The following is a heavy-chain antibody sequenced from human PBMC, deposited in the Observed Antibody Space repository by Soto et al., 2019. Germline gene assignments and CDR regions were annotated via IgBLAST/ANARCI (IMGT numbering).Heavy chain of an antibody. V-gene: IGHV1-69*01. D-gene: IGHD1-7*01. J-gene: IGHJ4*02. CDR2: IIPIFGTA. CDR3: AKRTRAYRGFNY. CDR1: GGTFSSYA. Sequence: QVQLVQSGAEVKKPGSSVKVSCKASGGTFSSYAISWVRQAPGQGLEWMGGIIPIFGTANYAQKFQGRVTITADESTTTAYMELSSMRSEDTAVYYCAKRTRAYRGFNYWGQGTLVTVSS.